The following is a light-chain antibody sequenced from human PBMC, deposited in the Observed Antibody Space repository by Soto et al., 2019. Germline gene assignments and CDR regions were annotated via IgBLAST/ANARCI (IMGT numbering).Light chain of an antibody. Sequence: EIVLTQSPGTLSLSPGERATLSCRASQSVSSSYLAWYQQKPGQAPRLLIHGASARATGIPDRFSGSGSGTDFTLTISRLEPEDFAVYFCQQYGSSPMHTFGQGTKLEIK. CDR3: QQYGSSPMHT. CDR1: QSVSSSY. CDR2: GAS. J-gene: IGKJ2*01. V-gene: IGKV3-20*01.